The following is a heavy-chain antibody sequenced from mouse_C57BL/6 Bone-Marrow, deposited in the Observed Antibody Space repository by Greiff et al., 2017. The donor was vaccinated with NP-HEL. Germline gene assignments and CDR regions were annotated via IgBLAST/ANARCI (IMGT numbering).Heavy chain of an antibody. CDR2: ISSGSSTI. Sequence: DVMLVESGGGLVKPGGSLKLSCAASGFTFSDYGMHWVRQAPEKGLEWVAYISSGSSTIYYADTVKGRFTISRDNAKNTLFLQMTSLRSEDTAMYYCARPWDGYYLYAMDYWGQGTSVTVSS. D-gene: IGHD2-3*01. CDR3: ARPWDGYYLYAMDY. CDR1: GFTFSDYG. J-gene: IGHJ4*01. V-gene: IGHV5-17*01.